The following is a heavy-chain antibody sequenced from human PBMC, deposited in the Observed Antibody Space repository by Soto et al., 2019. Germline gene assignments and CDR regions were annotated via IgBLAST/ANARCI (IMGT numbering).Heavy chain of an antibody. CDR3: AREVTVFGVIIPTPMDV. Sequence: GGSLRLSCAASGFTFSGYEMNWVRQAPGKGLEWISYMSGSGSTIYYADSVKGRFTISRDNAKKSLYLQMNSLRAEDTAVYYCAREVTVFGVIIPTPMDVWGQGTTVTVSS. D-gene: IGHD3-3*01. CDR1: GFTFSGYE. J-gene: IGHJ6*02. CDR2: MSGSGSTI. V-gene: IGHV3-48*03.